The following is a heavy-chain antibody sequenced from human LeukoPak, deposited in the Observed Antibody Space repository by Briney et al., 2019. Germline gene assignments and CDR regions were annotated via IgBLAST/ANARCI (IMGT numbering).Heavy chain of an antibody. Sequence: PSETLSLTCTVSGGSISSYYWSWIRQPPGKGLEWIGYIYYSGSTYYNPSLKSRVTISVDTSKNQFSLKLSSVTAADTAVYYCAAHEEPYYFDYWGQGTLVTVSS. CDR2: IYYSGST. CDR3: AAHEEPYYFDY. CDR1: GGSISSYY. V-gene: IGHV4-59*06. D-gene: IGHD1-14*01. J-gene: IGHJ4*02.